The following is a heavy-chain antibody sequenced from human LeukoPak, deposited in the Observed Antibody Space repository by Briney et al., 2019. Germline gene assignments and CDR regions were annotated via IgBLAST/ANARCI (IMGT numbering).Heavy chain of an antibody. CDR3: ARDPIYSRGWYFDY. Sequence: GGSLRLSCAASGFTFSSYSMNWVRQAPGKGLEWVSSISSSSSYIYYADSMKGRFTISRENAKSSLSLKMNSLRAEDTAAYYCARDPIYSRGWYFDYWGQGTLATVSS. D-gene: IGHD6-25*01. CDR1: GFTFSSYS. V-gene: IGHV3-21*01. J-gene: IGHJ4*02. CDR2: ISSSSSYI.